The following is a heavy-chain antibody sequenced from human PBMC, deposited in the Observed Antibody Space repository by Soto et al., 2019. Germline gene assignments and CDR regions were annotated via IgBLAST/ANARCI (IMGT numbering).Heavy chain of an antibody. V-gene: IGHV3-11*06. J-gene: IGHJ4*02. CDR2: ITSTTNYT. CDR3: AREGTSHRYFDY. Sequence: GGSLRLSCAASGFTFSDYYMSWIRQAPGKGLEWLSYITSTTNYTKYADSVKGRFTLSRDNAKNSLYLQMNSLRAEDTAVYYCAREGTSHRYFDYWGQGTLVTVSS. D-gene: IGHD2-2*01. CDR1: GFTFSDYY.